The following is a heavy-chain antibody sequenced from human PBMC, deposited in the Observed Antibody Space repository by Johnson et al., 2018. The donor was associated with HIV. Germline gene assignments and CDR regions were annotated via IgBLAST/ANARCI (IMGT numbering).Heavy chain of an antibody. CDR3: ARLRRMGAFDI. D-gene: IGHD2-8*01. J-gene: IGHJ3*02. V-gene: IGHV3-13*01. CDR2: IGTAGDT. CDR1: GFTFSRYD. Sequence: VRLVESGGGLVQTGGSLRLSCADSGFTFSRYDMHWVRQVTGKGLEWVSAIGTAGDTYYPGSVKGRFTVSRENAKHTLYLQMNSLRAGDTAVYYCARLRRMGAFDIWGQGTMVTVSS.